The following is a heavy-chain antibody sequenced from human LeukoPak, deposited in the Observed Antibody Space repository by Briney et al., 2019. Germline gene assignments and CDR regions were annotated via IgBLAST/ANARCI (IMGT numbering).Heavy chain of an antibody. Sequence: GGSLRLSCAASGFTFSSYWMHWVRQAPGKGLVWVSRINTDGSSTSYADSVKGRFTISRDNAKNTLYLQMNSLRAEDMAVYYCARCSRYSSSWRALDYWGQGTLVTVSS. CDR2: INTDGSST. D-gene: IGHD6-13*01. CDR3: ARCSRYSSSWRALDY. J-gene: IGHJ4*02. V-gene: IGHV3-74*01. CDR1: GFTFSSYW.